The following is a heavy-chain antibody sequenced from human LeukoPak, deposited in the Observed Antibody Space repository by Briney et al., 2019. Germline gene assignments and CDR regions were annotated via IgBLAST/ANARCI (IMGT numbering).Heavy chain of an antibody. D-gene: IGHD4-17*01. Sequence: GGSLRLSCAASGFTFSIYSMNWVRQAPGEGLEWVSSISSSSSYIYYADSVKGRFTISRDNAKNSLYLQMNSLRAEDTAVYYCARARSDDYGDYYDAFDIWGQGTMVTVSS. CDR1: GFTFSIYS. J-gene: IGHJ3*02. CDR3: ARARSDDYGDYYDAFDI. V-gene: IGHV3-21*01. CDR2: ISSSSSYI.